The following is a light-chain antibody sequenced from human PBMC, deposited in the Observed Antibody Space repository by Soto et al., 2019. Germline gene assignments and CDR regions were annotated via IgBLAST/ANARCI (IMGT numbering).Light chain of an antibody. CDR1: STIVGGYNY. V-gene: IGLV2-14*03. Sequence: QSPLTQPATLSGSPGHTIAISSPGTSTIVGGYNYGIWYKHHPGRVTQIMIYDVSSRPSGVSDRFSGSKSGNTASLTISGLQAEDEADYYCSSYTSSNTYVFGTGTKVTVL. CDR2: DVS. CDR3: SSYTSSNTYV. J-gene: IGLJ1*01.